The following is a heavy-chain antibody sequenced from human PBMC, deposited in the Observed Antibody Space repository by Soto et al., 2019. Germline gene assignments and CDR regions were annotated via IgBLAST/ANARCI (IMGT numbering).Heavy chain of an antibody. Sequence: GGSLRLSCTASGFTFSSYAMSWVRQTPGKGLEWVSAISPSGQSTYYADSVKGRFTISRDNSKNTLHLQMNSLRAEDTAVYFCAKAPSASDYDRSGSYSHFDFWGLGTLVTVSS. D-gene: IGHD3-22*01. V-gene: IGHV3-23*01. CDR2: ISPSGQST. CDR1: GFTFSSYA. CDR3: AKAPSASDYDRSGSYSHFDF. J-gene: IGHJ4*02.